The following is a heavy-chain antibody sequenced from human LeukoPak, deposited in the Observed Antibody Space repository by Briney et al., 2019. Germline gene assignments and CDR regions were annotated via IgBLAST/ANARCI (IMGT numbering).Heavy chain of an antibody. D-gene: IGHD2-21*01. CDR1: GGTFSSYA. J-gene: IGHJ3*02. Sequence: SVKVSCKASGGTFSSYAISWVRQAPGQGLEWMGAIIPIFGTTNYAQNFRGRVTIAADESTSTTYMDLSSLRSGDTAVYYCARVSSYCGSNCYDAFDIWGQGTMVTVSS. CDR2: IIPIFGTT. CDR3: ARVSSYCGSNCYDAFDI. V-gene: IGHV1-69*13.